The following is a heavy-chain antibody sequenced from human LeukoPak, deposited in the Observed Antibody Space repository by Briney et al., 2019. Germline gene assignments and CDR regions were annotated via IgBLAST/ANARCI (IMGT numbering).Heavy chain of an antibody. D-gene: IGHD3-16*01. CDR3: ARGVQGGGRLNGMDV. CDR1: GGTFSSYA. V-gene: IGHV1-69*04. Sequence: SVKVSCKPSGGTFSSYAISWVRQAPGQGLEWMGRIIPIFGIANYAQKFQGRVTITADKSTSTAYMELSSLRSEDTAVYYCARGVQGGGRLNGMDVWGQGTTVTVSS. J-gene: IGHJ6*02. CDR2: IIPIFGIA.